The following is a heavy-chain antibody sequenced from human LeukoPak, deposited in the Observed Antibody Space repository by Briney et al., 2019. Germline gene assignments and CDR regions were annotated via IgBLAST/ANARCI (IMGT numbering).Heavy chain of an antibody. V-gene: IGHV1-46*01. Sequence: GASVKVSCKASGYTFTSYYMHWVRQPPGQGLEWMGIINPSGGSTSYARKFQGRVTMTRDTSTSTVYMELSSLRSEDTAVYYCARGLDYYDSSGYYSTALGYWGQGTLVTVSS. D-gene: IGHD3-22*01. CDR2: INPSGGST. J-gene: IGHJ4*02. CDR3: ARGLDYYDSSGYYSTALGY. CDR1: GYTFTSYY.